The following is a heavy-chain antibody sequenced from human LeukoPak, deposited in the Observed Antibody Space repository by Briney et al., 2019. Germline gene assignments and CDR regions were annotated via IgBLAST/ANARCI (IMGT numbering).Heavy chain of an antibody. CDR2: IIPIFGTA. D-gene: IGHD6-13*01. CDR3: ARDGYSSSWYGYYGMDV. Sequence: SVKVSCKASGGTFSSYAISWVRQAPGQGLEWMGGIIPIFGTANYAQKFQGRVTITADESTSTAYMELSSLRSEDTAVYYCARDGYSSSWYGYYGMDVWGQGTTVTVSS. J-gene: IGHJ6*02. CDR1: GGTFSSYA. V-gene: IGHV1-69*13.